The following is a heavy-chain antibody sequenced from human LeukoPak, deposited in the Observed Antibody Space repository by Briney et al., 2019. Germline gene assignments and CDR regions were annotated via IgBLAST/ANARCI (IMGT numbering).Heavy chain of an antibody. Sequence: PGGSLRLSCTVSGLTFRTHSMNWVRQAPGKGLEWVSYISSSSSTIYYADSVKGRFTISRDNAKNSLYLQMNSLRDEDTAVYYCARTTAMVHDYWGQGTLVTVSS. J-gene: IGHJ4*02. D-gene: IGHD5-18*01. CDR2: ISSSSSTI. CDR1: GLTFRTHS. V-gene: IGHV3-48*02. CDR3: ARTTAMVHDY.